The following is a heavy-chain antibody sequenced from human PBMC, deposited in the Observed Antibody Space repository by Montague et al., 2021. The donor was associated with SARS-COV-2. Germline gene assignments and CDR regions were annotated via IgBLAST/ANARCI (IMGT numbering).Heavy chain of an antibody. D-gene: IGHD4-17*01. CDR3: ARDYGDYGSGYYYGMDV. CDR1: GGSISSSSYY. CDR2: IYYSGST. Sequence: SETLSLTCTVSGGSISSSSYYWGWIRQPPGKGLEWIGSIYYSGSTYYNPSLKSRVTISVDTSKNQFSLKLSSVTAADTAVYYCARDYGDYGSGYYYGMDVGGKGTTVTVSS. V-gene: IGHV4-39*07. J-gene: IGHJ6*04.